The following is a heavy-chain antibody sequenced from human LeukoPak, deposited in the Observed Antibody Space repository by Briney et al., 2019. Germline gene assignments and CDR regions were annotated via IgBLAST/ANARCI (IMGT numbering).Heavy chain of an antibody. V-gene: IGHV3-30-3*01. CDR3: VRAQPGSSPFEN. Sequence: PGGSLRLSCAASGFTFSSYAMHWVRQAPGKGLEWVAVISYDGSNKYYADSVKGRFTISRDNSKNTLYLQMNSLRAEDTAIYYCVRAQPGSSPFENWGQGTLVTVSS. J-gene: IGHJ4*02. CDR1: GFTFSSYA. D-gene: IGHD1-26*01. CDR2: ISYDGSNK.